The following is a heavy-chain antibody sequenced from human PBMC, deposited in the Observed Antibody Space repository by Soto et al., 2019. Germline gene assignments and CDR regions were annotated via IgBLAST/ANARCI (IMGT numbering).Heavy chain of an antibody. CDR1: GDSLSSGDYY. V-gene: IGHV4-30-4*01. J-gene: IGHJ4*02. Sequence: SETLSLTCTVSGDSLSSGDYYWSWIRQPPGKGLEWIGCIYYSGNTYYNPSLKRRFSISVDTSKNQFSLQLSSVTVADTAVYYCARDFKRYSSPPPPLEYWGLGTLVTVSS. CDR3: ARDFKRYSSPPPPLEY. CDR2: IYYSGNT. D-gene: IGHD6-13*01.